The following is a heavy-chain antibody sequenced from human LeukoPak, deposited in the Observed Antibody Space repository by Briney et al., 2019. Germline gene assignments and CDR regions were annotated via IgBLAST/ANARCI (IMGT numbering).Heavy chain of an antibody. J-gene: IGHJ5*02. V-gene: IGHV3-48*03. D-gene: IGHD3-10*01. CDR3: AREAVRGGNWFDP. CDR1: GFTFSSFE. Sequence: PGGSLRLSCAASGFTFSSFEMNWVRQAPGKGLDWISYISSTGNTIYYADSVKGRFTISRDNAKNSLYLQMDSLRAEDTAVYYCAREAVRGGNWFDPWGQGTLVTVSS. CDR2: ISSTGNTI.